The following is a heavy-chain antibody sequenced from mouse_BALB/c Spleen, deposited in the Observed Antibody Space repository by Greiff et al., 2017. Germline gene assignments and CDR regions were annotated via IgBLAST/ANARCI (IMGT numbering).Heavy chain of an antibody. Sequence: QVQLKQSGAELARPGASVKMSCKASGYTFTSYTMHWVKQRPGQGLEWIGYINPSSGYTNYNQKFKDKATLTVDNSSSTAYMELRSLTSEDSAVYYCARWKRGSSYWYFDVWGAGTTVTVSS. J-gene: IGHJ1*01. CDR1: GYTFTSYT. CDR2: INPSSGYT. V-gene: IGHV1-4*01. CDR3: ARWKRGSSYWYFDV. D-gene: IGHD1-1*01.